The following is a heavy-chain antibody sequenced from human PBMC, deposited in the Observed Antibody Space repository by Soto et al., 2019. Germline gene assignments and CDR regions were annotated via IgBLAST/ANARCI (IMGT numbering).Heavy chain of an antibody. J-gene: IGHJ4*02. CDR3: ARVKPAIQQWLLYLDY. CDR1: GFTFGNYA. D-gene: IGHD5-12*01. Sequence: GGSLRLSCAASGFTFGNYAMSWVRQAPGKGLQWVSAIGGTGNNIYYADSVKGRFIISGDKSKNTLYLQMNSLRAADTAVYYCARVKPAIQQWLLYLDYWGQRTGVTASS. CDR2: IGGTGNNI. V-gene: IGHV3-23*01.